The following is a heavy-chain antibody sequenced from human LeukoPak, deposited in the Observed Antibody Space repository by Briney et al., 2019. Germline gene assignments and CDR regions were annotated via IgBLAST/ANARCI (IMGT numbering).Heavy chain of an antibody. CDR2: INTDGSSI. V-gene: IGHV3-74*01. CDR3: ARGPMVRGAYGMDV. Sequence: GGSLGLSCAASGFTFSSSWMPWVRQAPGKGLLGVSRINTDGSSISYADSVKGRFTISRDNAENTLYLQMNSLRAEDTAVYYCARGPMVRGAYGMDVWGQGTTVTVS. CDR1: GFTFSSSW. D-gene: IGHD3-10*01. J-gene: IGHJ6*02.